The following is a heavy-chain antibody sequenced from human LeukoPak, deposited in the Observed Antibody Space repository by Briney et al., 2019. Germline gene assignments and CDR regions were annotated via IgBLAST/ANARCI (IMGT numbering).Heavy chain of an antibody. CDR1: GGSISSSSYY. Sequence: SETLSLTCTVSGGSISSSSYYWGWIRQPPGKGLEWIGSIYYSGSTYYNPSLKSRVTISVDTSKNQFSLKLSSVTAADTAVYYCASGIVVVAANSQAWGQGTLVTVSS. J-gene: IGHJ4*02. D-gene: IGHD2-15*01. CDR2: IYYSGST. CDR3: ASGIVVVAANSQA. V-gene: IGHV4-39*07.